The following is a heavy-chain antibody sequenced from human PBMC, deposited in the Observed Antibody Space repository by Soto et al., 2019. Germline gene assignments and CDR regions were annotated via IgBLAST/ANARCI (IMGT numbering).Heavy chain of an antibody. CDR1: GGSISSGGHF. D-gene: IGHD1-1*01. Sequence: QVQLQESGPGLVKPSQTLSLTCTVSGGSISSGGHFWSWIRQPPGKGLEWIGNIFYSGTTYYNPSLXSXLTISVDTSKNQFSLKLSSVTAADTAVYFCARGVLYWGQGTLVTVSS. J-gene: IGHJ4*02. CDR2: IFYSGTT. CDR3: ARGVLY. V-gene: IGHV4-31*03.